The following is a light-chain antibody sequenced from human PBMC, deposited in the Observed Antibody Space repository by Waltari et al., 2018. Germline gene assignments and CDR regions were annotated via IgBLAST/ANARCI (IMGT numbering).Light chain of an antibody. Sequence: QSVLTQPPSASAAPGQTVTISCSVTIGINYVSLYHQLPGTATKLHIHENNKRPSGVPNRFSGSKSGTSATLSITGLQTGDEGDYYCETWDSSLNTVIFGEGTKLTVL. CDR1: IGINY. V-gene: IGLV1-51*02. CDR3: ETWDSSLNTVI. CDR2: ENN. J-gene: IGLJ2*01.